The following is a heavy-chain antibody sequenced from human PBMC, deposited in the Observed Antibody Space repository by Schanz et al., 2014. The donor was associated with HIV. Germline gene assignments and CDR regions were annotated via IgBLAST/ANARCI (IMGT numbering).Heavy chain of an antibody. D-gene: IGHD1-1*01. CDR2: ISGNGGST. Sequence: EVQLLESGGGLVKPGGSLRLSCAASTFTFNNYDMGWVRQAPGKGLEWVSGISGNGGSTYHADSVKGRFTISRDTFKNTVYLQMNRMRTEDTAVYYCARDRGQLGDAGMDVWGHGTTVTVSS. J-gene: IGHJ6*02. CDR3: ARDRGQLGDAGMDV. CDR1: TFTFNNYD. V-gene: IGHV3-23*01.